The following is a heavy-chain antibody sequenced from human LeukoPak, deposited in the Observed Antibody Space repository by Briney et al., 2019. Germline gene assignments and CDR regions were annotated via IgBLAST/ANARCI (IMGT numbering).Heavy chain of an antibody. Sequence: GGSLRLSCAASGFTFSSYSMNWVRQAPGKGLEWVSSISSSSSYIYYADSVKGRFTISRDNAKNSLYLQMNSLRAEDTAVYYCARDSPIAVAEGYWGQGTLVTVSS. CDR1: GFTFSSYS. D-gene: IGHD6-19*01. CDR3: ARDSPIAVAEGY. CDR2: ISSSSSYI. V-gene: IGHV3-21*01. J-gene: IGHJ4*02.